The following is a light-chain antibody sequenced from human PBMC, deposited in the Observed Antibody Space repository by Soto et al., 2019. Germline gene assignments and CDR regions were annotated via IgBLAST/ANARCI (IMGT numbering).Light chain of an antibody. J-gene: IGKJ4*01. V-gene: IGKV1-5*03. CDR1: QSISSW. Sequence: DIQMTQSPSTLSASVGDRVTITCRASQSISSWLAWYQQKPGKAPKLLIYRASSLESGVPSRFSGSGSGTEFTLTISSLHPDDFATYYCQQYNSYSPRLTFGGGTKVEIK. CDR3: QQYNSYSPRLT. CDR2: RAS.